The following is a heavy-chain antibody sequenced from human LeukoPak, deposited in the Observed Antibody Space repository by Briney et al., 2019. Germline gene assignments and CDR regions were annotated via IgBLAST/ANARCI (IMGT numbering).Heavy chain of an antibody. J-gene: IGHJ4*01. CDR3: TRELPREVTLDY. V-gene: IGHV3-74*01. CDR2: INTDGSST. Sequence: GGSLRLSCAASGFTFIGYGMQWVRQAPGKGLVWVSRINTDGSSTSHADSVKGRFTVSRDNAKNTVYLQVNSLRAEDTAVYFCTRELPREVTLDYWGQGTLVTVSS. D-gene: IGHD2-21*02. CDR1: GFTFIGYG.